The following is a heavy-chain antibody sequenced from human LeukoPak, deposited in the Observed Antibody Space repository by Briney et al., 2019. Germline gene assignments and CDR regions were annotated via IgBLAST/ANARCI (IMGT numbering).Heavy chain of an antibody. CDR1: GFTFTNYW. J-gene: IGHJ4*02. CDR3: VRSAFHAGSGNYYDY. Sequence: GGSLRLPCAASGFTFTNYWMHWVRQAPGKGLVWVSRVNSDGSSTSYADSVKGRFTIFRDNAKNTLYLQMNSLRVEDTAVYYCVRSAFHAGSGNYYDYWGQGTLVTVSS. CDR2: VNSDGSST. V-gene: IGHV3-74*01. D-gene: IGHD3-22*01.